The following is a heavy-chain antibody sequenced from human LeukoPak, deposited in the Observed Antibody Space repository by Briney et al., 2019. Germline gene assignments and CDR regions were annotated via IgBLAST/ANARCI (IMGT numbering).Heavy chain of an antibody. J-gene: IGHJ3*02. CDR2: ISRDGQNI. CDR3: GKNRYSGSLSPFDI. D-gene: IGHD1-26*01. Sequence: GGSLRLSCAASGFTFRNYRMHWVRQVPGKGLVWVSWISRDGQNINYADSVKGRFTISRDNSKNTLYLQMNSLRAEDTAVYYCGKNRYSGSLSPFDIWGQGTMVTVSS. CDR1: GFTFRNYR. V-gene: IGHV3-74*01.